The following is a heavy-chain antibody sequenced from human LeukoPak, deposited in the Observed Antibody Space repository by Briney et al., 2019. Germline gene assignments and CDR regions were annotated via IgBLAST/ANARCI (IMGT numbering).Heavy chain of an antibody. CDR3: AREREESGAWYERPHFDY. Sequence: KSSEILSRTCAGYGGSFSDYYWAWIRQSPGKGREGMRRINHSGSTNYNPSLKSRATISVDKSKNQFSLKVSSLTAADTDVYYCAREREESGAWYERPHFDYWGQGALVTVSS. J-gene: IGHJ4*02. D-gene: IGHD6-19*01. CDR2: INHSGST. CDR1: GGSFSDYY. V-gene: IGHV4-34*01.